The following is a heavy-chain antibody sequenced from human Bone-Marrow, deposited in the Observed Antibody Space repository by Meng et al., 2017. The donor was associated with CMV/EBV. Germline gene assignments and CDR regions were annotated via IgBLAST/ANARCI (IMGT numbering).Heavy chain of an antibody. CDR1: GYSFTSYW. CDR2: IYPGDSDT. D-gene: IGHD2-2*01. CDR3: ARGPLDIVVVPAVPPYYFDY. V-gene: IGHV5-51*01. Sequence: GGSLRLSCKGSGYSFTSYWIGWVRQMPGKGLEWMGIIYPGDSDTSYSPSFQGQVTISADKSISTAYLQWSSLKASDTAMYYCARGPLDIVVVPAVPPYYFDYWGQGTLVPSPQ. J-gene: IGHJ4*02.